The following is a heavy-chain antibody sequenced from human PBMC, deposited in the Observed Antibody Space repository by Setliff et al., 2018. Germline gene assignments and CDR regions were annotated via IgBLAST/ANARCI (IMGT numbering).Heavy chain of an antibody. D-gene: IGHD6-25*01. CDR1: GGSISSSIW. Sequence: PSETLSLTCAVSGGSISSSIWWSWVRQAPGKGLEWIGEIYHTGSTNYNPSLKSRVTISVDTSKNQFSLKLSSVTAADTAVYYCARVSGMGSPPYYYYYYGMDVWGQGTTVTVSS. J-gene: IGHJ6*02. V-gene: IGHV4-4*02. CDR2: IYHTGST. CDR3: ARVSGMGSPPYYYYYYGMDV.